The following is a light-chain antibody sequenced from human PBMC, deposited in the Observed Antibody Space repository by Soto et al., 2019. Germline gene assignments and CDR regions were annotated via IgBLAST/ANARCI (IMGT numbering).Light chain of an antibody. CDR2: EVI. J-gene: IGLJ1*01. V-gene: IGLV2-14*01. Sequence: QSVLTQPASVSGAPGQSITISCTGTNSDVNYVSWHQQHPGKAPKLMIYEVINRSSGVSTRFSGSKSGNTASLTISGLQAEDEADYYCSSSTSSNTLVFGTGTKVTVL. CDR1: NSDVNY. CDR3: SSSTSSNTLV.